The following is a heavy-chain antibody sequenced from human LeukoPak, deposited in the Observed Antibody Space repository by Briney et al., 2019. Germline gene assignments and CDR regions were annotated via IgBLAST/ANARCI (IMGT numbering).Heavy chain of an antibody. CDR3: ARDSALWGNDGGYFDY. CDR2: ISSSGSTI. CDR1: GFTFSSYE. V-gene: IGHV3-48*03. Sequence: GGSLRLSCAATGFTFSSYEMNWVRQAPGKGLEWVSYISSSGSTIYYADSVKGRFTISRDNAKNSLYLQMNSLRAEDTAVYYCARDSALWGNDGGYFDYWGREPWSPSPQ. J-gene: IGHJ4*02. D-gene: IGHD1-1*01.